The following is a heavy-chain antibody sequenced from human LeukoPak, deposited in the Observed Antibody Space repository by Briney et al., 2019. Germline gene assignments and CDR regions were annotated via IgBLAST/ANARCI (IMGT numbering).Heavy chain of an antibody. D-gene: IGHD5-24*01. Sequence: ASVKVSCKASGYTFTSYYMHWVRQAPGQGLEWMGIINPSGGSTSYAQKFQGRVTVTRDTSTSTVYMELSSLRSEDTAVYYCARDRQSDGYNSGAEGAVDYWGQGTPVTVSS. CDR3: ARDRQSDGYNSGAEGAVDY. V-gene: IGHV1-46*01. J-gene: IGHJ4*02. CDR2: INPSGGST. CDR1: GYTFTSYY.